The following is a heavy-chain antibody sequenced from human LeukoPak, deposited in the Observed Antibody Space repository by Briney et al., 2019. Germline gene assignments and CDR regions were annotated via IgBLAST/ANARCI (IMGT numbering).Heavy chain of an antibody. Sequence: GGSLRLSCAASGFTFSSYAMSWVRQAPGKGLEWVSAISGSGGSTYYADSVKGRFTIFRDNSKNTLYLQMNSLRAEDTAVYYCAKDDSAIYDFWSGYLGSFDYWGQGTLVTVSS. CDR3: AKDDSAIYDFWSGYLGSFDY. V-gene: IGHV3-23*01. D-gene: IGHD3-3*01. CDR2: ISGSGGST. J-gene: IGHJ4*02. CDR1: GFTFSSYA.